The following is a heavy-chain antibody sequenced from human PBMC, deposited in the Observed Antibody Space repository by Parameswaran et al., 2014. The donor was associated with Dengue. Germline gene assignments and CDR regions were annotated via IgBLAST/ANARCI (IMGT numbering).Heavy chain of an antibody. D-gene: IGHD2-15*01. V-gene: IGHV3-21*06. CDR3: ATDPGSYAFQM. Sequence: VRQAPGKGLEWLSSINSDKTYIFYATSLKGRFTISRDNAKNSVSLQMNSLTADDTAMYYCATDPGSYAFQMWGHGTMVTVSS. CDR2: INSDKTYI. J-gene: IGHJ3*02.